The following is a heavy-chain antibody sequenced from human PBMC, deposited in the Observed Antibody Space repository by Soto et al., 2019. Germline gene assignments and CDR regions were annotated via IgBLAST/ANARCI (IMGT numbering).Heavy chain of an antibody. D-gene: IGHD5-18*01. J-gene: IGHJ3*02. V-gene: IGHV3-21*01. CDR3: ARDLYSYASGDAFDI. CDR1: GFTFSSYS. CDR2: ISSSSSYI. Sequence: GGSLRLSWAASGFTFSSYSMNWVRQAPGKGLEWVSSISSSSSYIYYADSVKGRFTISRDNAKNSLYLQMNSLRAEDTAVYYCARDLYSYASGDAFDIWGQGTMVTVSS.